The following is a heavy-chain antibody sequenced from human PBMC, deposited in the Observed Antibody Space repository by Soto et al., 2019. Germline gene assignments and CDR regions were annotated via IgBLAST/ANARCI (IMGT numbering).Heavy chain of an antibody. D-gene: IGHD6-13*01. Sequence: GESLKISCKGSGYSFTTYWITWVRQMPGKGLEWMGRIDPSDSYTNYSPSFQGHVTISVDKSISTAYLQWSSLKASDTAMYYCEGRSSITAPAEDVWGPGTTVTVSS. J-gene: IGHJ6*02. CDR1: GYSFTTYW. CDR3: EGRSSITAPAEDV. CDR2: IDPSDSYT. V-gene: IGHV5-10-1*01.